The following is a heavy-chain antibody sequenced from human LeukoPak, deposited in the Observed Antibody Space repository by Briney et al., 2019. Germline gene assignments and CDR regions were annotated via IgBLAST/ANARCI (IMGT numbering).Heavy chain of an antibody. J-gene: IGHJ4*02. Sequence: GGSLRLSYPTSGFTFTYAKSWVRQTPGKGLEWVSAFSSSGGNTYYAHSVRGRFTISRDNSNNTLYLQMNSLRAEDTAVYYCAKHSTTVTTSFYYWGQGTLVTVSS. CDR3: AKHSTTVTTSFYY. CDR1: GFTFTYA. D-gene: IGHD4-11*01. V-gene: IGHV3-23*01. CDR2: FSSSGGNT.